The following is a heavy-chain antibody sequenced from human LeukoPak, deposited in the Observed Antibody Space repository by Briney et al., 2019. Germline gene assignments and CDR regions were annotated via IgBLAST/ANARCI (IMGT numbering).Heavy chain of an antibody. Sequence: SETLSLTCTVSGGSISLYYWSWIRQPPGKGLEWIGYFFDTRSPKYNPSLERRVTISVDMSRNQFSLNLTSVTAADTAVYYCARGRGSLTYWGQGTLATVSS. J-gene: IGHJ4*02. CDR1: GGSISLYY. CDR2: FFDTRSP. D-gene: IGHD3-10*01. CDR3: ARGRGSLTY. V-gene: IGHV4-59*01.